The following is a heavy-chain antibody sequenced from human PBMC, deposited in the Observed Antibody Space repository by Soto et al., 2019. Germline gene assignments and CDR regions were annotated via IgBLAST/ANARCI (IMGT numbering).Heavy chain of an antibody. CDR1: GYTFTGYG. CDR3: ARGGSYSGSYPWGGYYYYGMDV. V-gene: IGHV1-18*01. CDR2: ISAYNGNT. Sequence: ASVKVSCKASGYTFTGYGISWVRQAPGQGLEWMGWISAYNGNTNYAQKLQGRVTMTTDTSTSTAYMELRSLRSDDTAVYYCARGGSYSGSYPWGGYYYYGMDVRGQGTTVTVSS. J-gene: IGHJ6*02. D-gene: IGHD1-26*01.